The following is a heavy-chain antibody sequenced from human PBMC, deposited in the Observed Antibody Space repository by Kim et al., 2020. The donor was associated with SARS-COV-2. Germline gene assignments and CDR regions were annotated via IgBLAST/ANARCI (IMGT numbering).Heavy chain of an antibody. Sequence: GGSLRLSCAASGFTFDSYEINWVRQAPGKGLEWVSCISDSGSTTYYADSVKGRFTVSRDNSKNSLCLQMNSLRAEDTAVYYCARAGVTGTDVFDIWGQGTLVTVSS. CDR1: GFTFDSYE. CDR2: ISDSGSTT. V-gene: IGHV3-48*03. CDR3: ARAGVTGTDVFDI. J-gene: IGHJ3*02. D-gene: IGHD6-19*01.